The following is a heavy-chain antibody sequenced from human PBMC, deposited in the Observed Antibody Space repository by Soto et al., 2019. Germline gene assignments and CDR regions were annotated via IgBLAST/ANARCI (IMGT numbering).Heavy chain of an antibody. Sequence: QVQLVQSGAEVKKPGSSVKVSCKASGGTFSSYAISWVRQAPGQGLEWMGGIIPIFGTANYAQKFQGRVTITADESTSKAYMELSSMRSEDTAVYYCARVLPPRPHDFWSCPNWFDPWGQGTLVTVSS. CDR2: IIPIFGTA. CDR3: ARVLPPRPHDFWSCPNWFDP. J-gene: IGHJ5*02. D-gene: IGHD3-3*01. V-gene: IGHV1-69*01. CDR1: GGTFSSYA.